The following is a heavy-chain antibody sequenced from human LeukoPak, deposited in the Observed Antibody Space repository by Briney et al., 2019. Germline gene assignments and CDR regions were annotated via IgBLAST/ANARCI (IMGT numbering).Heavy chain of an antibody. V-gene: IGHV3-30*03. CDR1: GFTFSSYW. Sequence: PGGSLRLSCAASGFTFSSYWMSWVRQAPGKGLEWVAVISYDGSNKYYADSVKGRFTISRDNSKNTLYLQMNSLRSEDTAVYYCARSSTPQEDYYGMDVWGQGTTVTVSS. CDR2: ISYDGSNK. CDR3: ARSSTPQEDYYGMDV. J-gene: IGHJ6*02.